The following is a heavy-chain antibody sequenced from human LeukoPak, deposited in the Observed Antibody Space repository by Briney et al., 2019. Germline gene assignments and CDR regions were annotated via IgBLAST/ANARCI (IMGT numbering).Heavy chain of an antibody. CDR2: MNPNSGNT. Sequence: ASVKVSCKASGYTLTSYDINWVRQATGQGLEWMGWMNPNSGNTGYAQKFQGRVTMTRNTSISTAYMELSSLRSEDTAVYYCAKHVVTAMAPGFDYWGEGTLVTVSS. CDR1: GYTLTSYD. D-gene: IGHD5-18*01. CDR3: AKHVVTAMAPGFDY. V-gene: IGHV1-8*01. J-gene: IGHJ4*02.